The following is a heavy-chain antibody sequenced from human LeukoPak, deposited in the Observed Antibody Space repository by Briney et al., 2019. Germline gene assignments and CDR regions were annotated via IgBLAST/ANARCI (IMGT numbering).Heavy chain of an antibody. V-gene: IGHV3-23*01. D-gene: IGHD1-1*01. Sequence: GGSLRLSCAASGYTFSSYAMSWVRQAPGKGLEWVSAISGSGGSTYYADSVKGRFTISRDNSKNSLYLQMNSLRAEDTAVYYCARDLNWETYWGQGTLVTVSS. CDR3: ARDLNWETY. CDR1: GYTFSSYA. J-gene: IGHJ4*02. CDR2: ISGSGGST.